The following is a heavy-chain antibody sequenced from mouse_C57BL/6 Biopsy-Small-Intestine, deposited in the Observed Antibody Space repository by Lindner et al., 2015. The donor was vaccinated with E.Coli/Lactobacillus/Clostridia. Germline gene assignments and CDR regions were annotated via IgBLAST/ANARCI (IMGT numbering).Heavy chain of an antibody. CDR3: VRHALLYYGSSYDYAMDY. Sequence: VQLQESGGGLVQPKGSLKLSCAASGFSFNTYAMNWVRQAPGKGLEWVARIRSKSNNYATYYADSVKDRFTISRDDSESMLYLQMNNLKTEDTAMYYCVRHALLYYGSSYDYAMDYWGQGTSVTVSS. J-gene: IGHJ4*01. CDR1: GFSFNTYA. CDR2: IRSKSNNYAT. D-gene: IGHD1-1*01. V-gene: IGHV10-1*01.